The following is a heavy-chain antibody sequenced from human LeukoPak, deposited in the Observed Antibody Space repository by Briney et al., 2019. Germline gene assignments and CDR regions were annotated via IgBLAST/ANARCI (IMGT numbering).Heavy chain of an antibody. V-gene: IGHV1-18*01. CDR3: ARASCSGGSCYYYYYYYMDV. D-gene: IGHD2-15*01. J-gene: IGHJ6*03. CDR1: GYRFASYG. Sequence: ASVKVSCKASGYRFASYGFSWVRQAPGQGLEWMGWISVYNGNTNYAQKFQGRVTMTTDTSTSTAYMELRSLRSEDTAVYYCARASCSGGSCYYYYYYYMDVWGKGTTVTISS. CDR2: ISVYNGNT.